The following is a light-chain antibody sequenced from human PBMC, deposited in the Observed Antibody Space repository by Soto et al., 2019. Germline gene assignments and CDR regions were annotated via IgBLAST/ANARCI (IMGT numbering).Light chain of an antibody. CDR1: SSDVGSYNH. Sequence: QSALTQYASVSGSPGQSITISCTGTSSDVGSYNHVSWYQQHPGEVPKLIIFNVNDRPSGVSNRFSGSKSGNTASLTISGLQAEDEADYYCSSFTSSTTYVFGTGTKVTVL. V-gene: IGLV2-14*01. CDR3: SSFTSSTTYV. J-gene: IGLJ1*01. CDR2: NVN.